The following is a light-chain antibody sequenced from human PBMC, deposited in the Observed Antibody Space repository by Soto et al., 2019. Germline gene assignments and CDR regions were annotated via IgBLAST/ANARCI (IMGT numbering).Light chain of an antibody. Sequence: DIQITHSPSSLCASECDRVTITCRASQSVNTYLNWYQHKPGKAPKLLIYAASSLQSGVPSRFSGSGSGTEFTLTISSLQPEDSAVYYCQQSSSAPLTFGPGTKVDIK. V-gene: IGKV1-39*01. CDR1: QSVNTY. CDR3: QQSSSAPLT. CDR2: AAS. J-gene: IGKJ3*01.